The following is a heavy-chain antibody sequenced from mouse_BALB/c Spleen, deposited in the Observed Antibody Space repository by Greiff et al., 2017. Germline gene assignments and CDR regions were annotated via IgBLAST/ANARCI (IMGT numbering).Heavy chain of an antibody. J-gene: IGHJ4*01. D-gene: IGHD2-2*01. CDR1: GFTFSSFG. CDR3: ARWVTRGDYAMDY. V-gene: IGHV5-17*02. Sequence: EVKLMESGGGLVQPGGSRKLSCAASGFTFSSFGMHWVRQAPEKGPEWVAYISSGSSTIYYADTVKGRFTISRDNPKNTLFLQMTSLRSEDTAMYYCARWVTRGDYAMDYWGQGTSVTVSS. CDR2: ISSGSSTI.